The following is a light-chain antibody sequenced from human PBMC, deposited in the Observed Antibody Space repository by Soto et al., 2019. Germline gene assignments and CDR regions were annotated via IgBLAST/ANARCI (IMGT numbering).Light chain of an antibody. CDR1: QSVGSY. CDR3: QQRSNWPQIT. J-gene: IGKJ5*01. Sequence: EIVLTQSPATLSLSPGEIATLSCRASQSVGSYLIWYQQKPGQAPRFLIYDASNRATGIPARFSGSGSGTDFKLTIRSLEPEDFAVYYCQQRSNWPQITFGQGTRLEIK. V-gene: IGKV3-11*01. CDR2: DAS.